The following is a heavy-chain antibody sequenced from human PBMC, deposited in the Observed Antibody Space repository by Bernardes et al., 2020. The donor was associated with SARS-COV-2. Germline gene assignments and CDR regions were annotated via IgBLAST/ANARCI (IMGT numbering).Heavy chain of an antibody. CDR1: GFSLSTSGMC. V-gene: IGHV2-70*01. CDR3: ARIGETTLTTVGPFDY. D-gene: IGHD4-17*01. CDR2: IDWDEDK. J-gene: IGHJ4*02. Sequence: SGPTLVKPTQTLTLTCTFSGFSLSTSGMCVSWIRQPPGKALEWLALIDWDEDKYYSTSLKTRLTISKDTSKNQVVLTMTNMDPVDTATYYCARIGETTLTTVGPFDYWGQGTLVTVSS.